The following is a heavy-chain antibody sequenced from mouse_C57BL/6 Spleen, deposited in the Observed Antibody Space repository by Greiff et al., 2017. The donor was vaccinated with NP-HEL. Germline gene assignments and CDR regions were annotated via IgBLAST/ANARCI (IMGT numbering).Heavy chain of an antibody. D-gene: IGHD2-2*01. J-gene: IGHJ4*01. CDR2: IYPRSGNT. Sequence: QVQLQQSGAELARPGASVKLSCKASGYTFTSYGISWVKQRTGQGLEWIGEIYPRSGNTYYNEKFKGKATLTADKSSSTAYMELRSLKSEDSAVYFCARRGGYDDGYYYAMDYWGQGTSVTVSS. V-gene: IGHV1-81*01. CDR1: GYTFTSYG. CDR3: ARRGGYDDGYYYAMDY.